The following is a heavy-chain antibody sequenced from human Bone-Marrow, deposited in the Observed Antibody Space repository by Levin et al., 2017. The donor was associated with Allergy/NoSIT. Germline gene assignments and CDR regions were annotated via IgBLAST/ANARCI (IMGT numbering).Heavy chain of an antibody. CDR3: ARPVRGDGLLRFDP. V-gene: IGHV3-11*01. J-gene: IGHJ5*02. CDR1: GFTFSDYY. CDR2: ISSSGSTI. D-gene: IGHD2-15*01. Sequence: GESLKISCAASGFTFSDYYMSWIRQAPGKGLEWVSYISSSGSTIYYADSVKGRFTISRDNAKNSLYLQMNSLRAEDTAVYYCARPVRGDGLLRFDPWGQGTLVTVSS.